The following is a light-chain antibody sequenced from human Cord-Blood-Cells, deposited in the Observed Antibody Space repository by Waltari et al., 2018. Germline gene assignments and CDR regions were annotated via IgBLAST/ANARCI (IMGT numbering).Light chain of an antibody. CDR2: DVS. CDR1: SSDVGGYNY. CDR3: SSYTSSSTFV. J-gene: IGLJ1*01. V-gene: IGLV2-14*01. Sequence: QSALTQPASVSGSPGQSITISCTGTSSDVGGYNYVSWYQQHPGKAPKLMIYDVSKRPSGVSTPFSGSKSGNTASLTISGLQAEDEADYYCSSYTSSSTFVFGTGTKVTVL.